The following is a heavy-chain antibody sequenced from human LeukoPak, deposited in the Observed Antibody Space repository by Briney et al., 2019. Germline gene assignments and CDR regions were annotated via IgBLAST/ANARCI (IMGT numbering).Heavy chain of an antibody. CDR2: IYHSGST. Sequence: SETLSLTCAVSGGSISSSNWWRWVRPPPGKGLEWIGEIYHSGSTNYNPSLKSRVTISVDKSKNQFSLKLSSVTAADTAVYYCASTEESSSSGFDYWGQGTLVTVSS. V-gene: IGHV4-4*02. J-gene: IGHJ4*02. CDR1: GGSISSSNW. D-gene: IGHD6-19*01. CDR3: ASTEESSSSGFDY.